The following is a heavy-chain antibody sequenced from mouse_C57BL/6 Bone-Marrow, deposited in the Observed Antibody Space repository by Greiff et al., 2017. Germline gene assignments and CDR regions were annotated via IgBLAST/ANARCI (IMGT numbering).Heavy chain of an antibody. D-gene: IGHD1-1*01. CDR1: GYSITSGYY. CDR2: ISYDGSN. V-gene: IGHV3-6*01. Sequence: EVQLQQSGPGLVKPSQSLSLTCSVTGYSITSGYYWNWIRQFPGNKLEWMGYISYDGSNNYNPSLKNRISITRDTSKNQFFLKLNSVTTEDTATYYCARFITTVVAKDYWGQGTTLTVSS. J-gene: IGHJ2*01. CDR3: ARFITTVVAKDY.